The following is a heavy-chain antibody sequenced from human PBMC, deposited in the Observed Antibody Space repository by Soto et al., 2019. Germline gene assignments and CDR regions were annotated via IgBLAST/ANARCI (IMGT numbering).Heavy chain of an antibody. CDR3: AKGYSSSWYWLDP. CDR1: GYSFTSYW. Sequence: GESLKISCKGSGYSFTSYWNSWVRQMPGKGLEWMGRIDPSDSYTKYSPSFQGHVTMSADKSISTAYLQWSSLKASDTAIYYCAKGYSSSWYWLDPWGQGTLVTVSS. D-gene: IGHD6-13*01. CDR2: IDPSDSYT. V-gene: IGHV5-10-1*01. J-gene: IGHJ5*02.